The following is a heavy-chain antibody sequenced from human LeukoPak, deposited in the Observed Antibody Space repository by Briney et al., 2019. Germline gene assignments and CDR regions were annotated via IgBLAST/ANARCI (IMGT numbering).Heavy chain of an antibody. CDR1: SRSVVRNY. CDR3: ARHFAYSSSSYFDY. J-gene: IGHJ4*02. CDR2: VYYTGST. V-gene: IGHV4-59*08. Sequence: SETLSLTRPLDSRSVVRNYCSSVRQPPGKGLEWIGYVYYTGSTNYNPSLKSRVTMFEDKSKNQFSLRLYSVTVADTAVYYCARHFAYSSSSYFDYWGQGSLVTVSS. D-gene: IGHD6-6*01.